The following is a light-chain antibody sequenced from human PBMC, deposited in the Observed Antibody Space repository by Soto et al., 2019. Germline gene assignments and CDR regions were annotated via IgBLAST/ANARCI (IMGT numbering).Light chain of an antibody. J-gene: IGLJ2*01. CDR2: DVS. V-gene: IGLV2-14*01. Sequence: QSVLTQPASLSGSPGQSITISCTGTSSDVGGYNYVSWYQQHPGKAPKLMIYDVSNRPSGVSNRFSGSKSGNTASLTISGLQAEDEADYYFNSYTSSSTLAVFGGGTQRTV. CDR1: SSDVGGYNY. CDR3: NSYTSSSTLAV.